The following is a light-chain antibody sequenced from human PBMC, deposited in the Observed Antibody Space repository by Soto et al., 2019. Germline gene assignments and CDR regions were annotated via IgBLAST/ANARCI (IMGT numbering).Light chain of an antibody. V-gene: IGLV2-14*01. CDR2: EVS. CDR1: TSDVGAYNY. Sequence: QSALTQPASVSGSPGQSITISCTGTTSDVGAYNYASWYQQHPGNAPKLIIYEVSRRPSGVSSRFSASKSGSTASLTISGLQGEDEADYYCSSYTAISTLDIVFGGGTKLTVL. J-gene: IGLJ2*01. CDR3: SSYTAISTLDIV.